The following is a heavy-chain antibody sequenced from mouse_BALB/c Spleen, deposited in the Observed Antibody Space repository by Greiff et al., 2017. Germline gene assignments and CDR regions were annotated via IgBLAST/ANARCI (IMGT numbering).Heavy chain of an antibody. Sequence: VQLQQSGAELVRPGTSVKVSCKASGYAFTNYLIEWVKQRPGQGLEWIGVINPGSGGTNYNEKFKGKATLTADKSSSTAYMQLSSLTSDDSAVYFCADRDDGSWFAYWGQGTLVTVSA. D-gene: IGHD2-14*01. CDR2: INPGSGGT. CDR3: ADRDDGSWFAY. J-gene: IGHJ3*01. V-gene: IGHV1-54*01. CDR1: GYAFTNYL.